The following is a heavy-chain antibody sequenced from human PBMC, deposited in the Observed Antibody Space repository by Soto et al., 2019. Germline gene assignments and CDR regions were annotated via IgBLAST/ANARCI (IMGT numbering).Heavy chain of an antibody. J-gene: IGHJ5*02. D-gene: IGHD4-17*01. CDR1: GGSISSYY. CDR3: ARGRVYDYGETPWFDP. CDR2: IYYSGST. V-gene: IGHV4-59*01. Sequence: QVQLQESGPGLVKPSETLSLTCTVSGGSISSYYWSWIRQPPGKGLEWIGYIYYSGSTNYNHSLKSRVTISVDTSKNQFSLKLSSVTAADTAVYYCARGRVYDYGETPWFDPWGQGTLVTVSS.